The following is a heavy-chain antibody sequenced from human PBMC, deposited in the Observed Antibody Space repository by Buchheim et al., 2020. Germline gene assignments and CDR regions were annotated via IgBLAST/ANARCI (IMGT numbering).Heavy chain of an antibody. CDR3: ALGYCTSMWCSSVGDFHY. J-gene: IGHJ4*02. CDR2: IWYDGSNK. Sequence: QVQLVESGGGVVQPGRSLRLSCAASGFTFSSYGMHWVRQAPGKGLEWVALIWYDGSNKYYGDSVKGRFTISRDNSRNTLYLQMDSLRVEDTAVYYCALGYCTSMWCSSVGDFHYWGQGT. CDR1: GFTFSSYG. V-gene: IGHV3-33*01. D-gene: IGHD2-2*03.